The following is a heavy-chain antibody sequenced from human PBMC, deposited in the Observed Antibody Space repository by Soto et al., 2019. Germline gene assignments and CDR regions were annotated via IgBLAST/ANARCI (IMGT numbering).Heavy chain of an antibody. J-gene: IGHJ4*02. Sequence: TLSLTCPVSGGSISSGGYYWSWIRQHPGKGLEWIGYIYYSGSTYYNPSLKSRVTISVDTSKNQFSLKLSSVTAADTAVYYCARDARNYYDSSGYYFDYWGQGTLVTVSS. CDR1: GGSISSGGYY. CDR2: IYYSGST. D-gene: IGHD3-22*01. V-gene: IGHV4-31*03. CDR3: ARDARNYYDSSGYYFDY.